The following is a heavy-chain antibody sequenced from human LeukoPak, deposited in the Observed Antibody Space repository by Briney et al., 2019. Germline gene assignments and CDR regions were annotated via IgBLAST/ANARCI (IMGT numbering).Heavy chain of an antibody. Sequence: GGSLRLSCAASGFSFNDAWMSWVREAPGKGLEWVGRIKRKSDGGTTDYAAAVKGRFTVSRDDSENTLHLQMNSLKIEDTAVYYCATESSIGWPYWGQGTLVTVSS. CDR3: ATESSIGWPY. V-gene: IGHV3-15*01. J-gene: IGHJ4*02. CDR1: GFSFNDAW. CDR2: IKRKSDGGTT. D-gene: IGHD6-19*01.